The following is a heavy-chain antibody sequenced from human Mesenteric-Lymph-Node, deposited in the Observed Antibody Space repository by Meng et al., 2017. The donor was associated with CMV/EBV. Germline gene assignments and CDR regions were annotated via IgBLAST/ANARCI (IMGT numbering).Heavy chain of an antibody. J-gene: IGHJ4*02. V-gene: IGHV3-9*01. CDR3: AKEYVHDS. Sequence: SLKISCAASGFTFDDYAMHWVRQAPGKGLEWVSGISWNSGSIGYADSVKGRFTISRDNAKNSLYLQMNSLRVEDTATYYCAKEYVHDSWGQGTQVTVSS. CDR2: ISWNSGSI. D-gene: IGHD3-10*02. CDR1: GFTFDDYA.